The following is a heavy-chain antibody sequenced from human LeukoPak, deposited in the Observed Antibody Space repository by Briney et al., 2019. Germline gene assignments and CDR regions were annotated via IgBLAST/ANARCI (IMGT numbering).Heavy chain of an antibody. Sequence: GGSLRLSCAASGFTFSSYWMSWVRQAPGKGLEWVANIRDDGGELYYVDSVKGRFTISRDNAKNSLYLQMNSLRAEDTAVYYCARDLHGWLRLQVFDYWGQGTLVTVSS. J-gene: IGHJ4*02. V-gene: IGHV3-7*01. CDR2: IRDDGGEL. CDR3: ARDLHGWLRLQVFDY. CDR1: GFTFSSYW. D-gene: IGHD5-12*01.